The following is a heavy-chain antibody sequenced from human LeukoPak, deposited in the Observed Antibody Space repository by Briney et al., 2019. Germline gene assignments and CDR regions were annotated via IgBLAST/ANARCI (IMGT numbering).Heavy chain of an antibody. CDR3: ARDRVVTMIGRRYYYYYYMDV. Sequence: SETLSLTCTVSGGSISSYYWSWIRQPPGKGLGWIGRIYTSGSTNYNPPLKSRVTISVDTSKNQFSLKLSSVTAADTAVYYCARDRVVTMIGRRYYYYYYMDVWGKGTTVTVSS. V-gene: IGHV4-4*08. CDR2: IYTSGST. J-gene: IGHJ6*03. CDR1: GGSISSYY. D-gene: IGHD3-22*01.